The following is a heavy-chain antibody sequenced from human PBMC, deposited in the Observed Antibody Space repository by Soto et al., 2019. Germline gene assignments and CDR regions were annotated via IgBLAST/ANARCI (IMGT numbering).Heavy chain of an antibody. D-gene: IGHD1-26*01. Sequence: EVQLVESGGGLVKPGGSLRLSCAASGFTFSNAWMSWVRQAPGKGLEWVGRIKSNTDGGTTDYAAPVKGRFTISRDDSKNTLYLQMNSLKTEYTAVYYCTARSESRWGNWFDPWGQGTLVTVSS. V-gene: IGHV3-15*01. CDR2: IKSNTDGGTT. CDR1: GFTFSNAW. J-gene: IGHJ5*02. CDR3: TARSESRWGNWFDP.